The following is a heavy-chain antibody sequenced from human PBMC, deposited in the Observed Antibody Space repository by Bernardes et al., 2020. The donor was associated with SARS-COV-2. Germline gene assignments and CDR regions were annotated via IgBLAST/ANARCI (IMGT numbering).Heavy chain of an antibody. CDR3: ARSAGMDV. Sequence: GRSLRPSFAASGFTCSSNWMSCVRQAPGEGLEWVANIKRDGSKTYYVDSVKGRFTISRDNAKNLVFLQMNSLRAEDTAIFYCARSAGMDVWGQGTMVTVSS. CDR1: GFTCSSNW. J-gene: IGHJ6*02. CDR2: IKRDGSKT. V-gene: IGHV3-7*03.